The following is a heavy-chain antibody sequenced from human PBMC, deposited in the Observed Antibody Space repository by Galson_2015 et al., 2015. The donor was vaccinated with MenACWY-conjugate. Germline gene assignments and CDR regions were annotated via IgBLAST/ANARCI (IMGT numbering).Heavy chain of an antibody. CDR3: ARDGYYYDSSGYSPDYYYYYGMDV. J-gene: IGHJ6*02. Sequence: SVKVSCKASGGTFSSYAISWVRQAPGQGLEWMGGIIPIFGTANYAQKFQGRVTITADESTSTAYMELSSLRSEDTAVYYCARDGYYYDSSGYSPDYYYYYGMDVWGQGTTVTVSS. CDR2: IIPIFGTA. V-gene: IGHV1-69*13. CDR1: GGTFSSYA. D-gene: IGHD3-22*01.